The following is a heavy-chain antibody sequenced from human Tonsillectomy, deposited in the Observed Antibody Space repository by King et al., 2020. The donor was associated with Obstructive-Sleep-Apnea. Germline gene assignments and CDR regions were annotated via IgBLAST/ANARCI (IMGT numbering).Heavy chain of an antibody. CDR1: GYTFTNYE. J-gene: IGHJ3*02. CDR2: MNCNTGNT. CDR3: ARRRVYDRVGSYYPHDAFDI. D-gene: IGHD3-22*01. Sequence: VQLVESGAEVKKPGASVKVSCKTSGYTFTNYEINWVRQAPGQGLEWRGWMNCNTGNTGYTQEFQGRITMTRDISITTAYMELSSLRSEDTAVYYCARRRVYDRVGSYYPHDAFDIWGQGTMVTVSS. V-gene: IGHV1-8*01.